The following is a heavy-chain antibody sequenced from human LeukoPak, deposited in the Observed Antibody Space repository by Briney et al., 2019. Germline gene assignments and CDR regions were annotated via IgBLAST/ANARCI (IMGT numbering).Heavy chain of an antibody. CDR1: GFTFSSYA. Sequence: GRSLRLSCAASGFTFSSYAMHWVRQAPGKGLEWVAVISYDGSNKYYADSVKGRFTISRDTSKNTLYLQMNSLRAEDTAVYYCARAAHRGFSFDYGGQGTLVTVSS. CDR2: ISYDGSNK. V-gene: IGHV3-30*04. J-gene: IGHJ4*02. CDR3: ARAAHRGFSFDY. D-gene: IGHD3-10*01.